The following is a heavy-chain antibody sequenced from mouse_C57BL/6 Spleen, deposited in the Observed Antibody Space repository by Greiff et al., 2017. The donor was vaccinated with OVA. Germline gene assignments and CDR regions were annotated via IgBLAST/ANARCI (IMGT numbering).Heavy chain of an antibody. V-gene: IGHV1-50*01. J-gene: IGHJ2*01. CDR1: GYTFTSYW. CDR3: ARSEYGIDY. Sequence: VQLQQSGAELVKPGASVKLSCKASGYTFTSYWMQWVKQRPGQGLEWIGEIDPSDSYTNYNQKFKGKATLTVDTSSSTAYMQLSSLTSEDSAVYYCARSEYGIDYWGQGTTLTVSS. CDR2: IDPSDSYT. D-gene: IGHD2-10*02.